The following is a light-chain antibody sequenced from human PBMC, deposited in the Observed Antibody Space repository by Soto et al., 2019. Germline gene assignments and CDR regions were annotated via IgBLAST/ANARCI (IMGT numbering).Light chain of an antibody. V-gene: IGLV4-69*01. Sequence: QPVLTQSPSASASLGASVKLTCTLSSGLSSYAIAWHQQQPEKGPRFLMKVNSDGSHNKGDGIPDRFSGSSSGAERYLTISSLQSEDEADYYCQTWGTGIHVVFGGGTKLTVL. CDR2: VNSDGSH. CDR1: SGLSSYA. CDR3: QTWGTGIHVV. J-gene: IGLJ7*01.